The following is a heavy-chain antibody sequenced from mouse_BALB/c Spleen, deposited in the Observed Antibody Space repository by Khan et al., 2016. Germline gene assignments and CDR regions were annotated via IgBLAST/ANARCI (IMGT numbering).Heavy chain of an antibody. CDR3: ARSDYGDKDAMDY. CDR1: GYSITSDYA. J-gene: IGHJ4*01. D-gene: IGHD1-1*01. V-gene: IGHV3-2*02. CDR2: ISYSGST. Sequence: VQLKESGPGLVKPSQSLSLTCTVTGYSITSDYAWNWIRQFPGNRLEWMGYISYSGSTSYNPSLKSQIPITRDTSKNQFFLQLNSVTSEYTATYYCARSDYGDKDAMDYWGQGTSVTVSS.